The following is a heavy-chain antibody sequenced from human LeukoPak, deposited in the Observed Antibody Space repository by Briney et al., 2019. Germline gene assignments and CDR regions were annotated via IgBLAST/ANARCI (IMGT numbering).Heavy chain of an antibody. CDR2: ISAYNGNT. V-gene: IGHV1-18*01. D-gene: IGHD5-12*01. Sequence: GASVKVSCKASGYTFTSYGISWVRQAPGQGLEWMGWISAYNGNTNYAQKLQGRVTMTTDRSTSTAYMELRSLRSDDTAVYYCARATRGYSGYDSLGWFDPWGQGTLVTVSS. J-gene: IGHJ5*02. CDR1: GYTFTSYG. CDR3: ARATRGYSGYDSLGWFDP.